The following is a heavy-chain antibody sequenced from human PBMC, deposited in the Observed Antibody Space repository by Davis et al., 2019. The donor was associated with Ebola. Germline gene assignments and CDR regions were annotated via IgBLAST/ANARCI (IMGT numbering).Heavy chain of an antibody. J-gene: IGHJ4*02. D-gene: IGHD1-26*01. Sequence: LGGSLRLSCAASGFTFSSYAMHWVRQAPGKGLEWVAVISYDGSNKYYADSVKGRFTISRDNSKNTLYLQMNNLRVEDTAVYYCATLPGYYWGQGTLVTVSS. V-gene: IGHV3-30-3*01. CDR3: ATLPGYY. CDR2: ISYDGSNK. CDR1: GFTFSSYA.